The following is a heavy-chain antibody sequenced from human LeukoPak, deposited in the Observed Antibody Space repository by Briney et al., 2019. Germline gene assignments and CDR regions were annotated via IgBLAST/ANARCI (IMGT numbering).Heavy chain of an antibody. J-gene: IGHJ4*02. CDR1: GFTFSDYY. Sequence: PGRSLRLSCAASGFTFSDYYMTWIRQAPGKGLECVSYISSSSDYTNYPDSVKGRFTISRDNAKNSLYLQMNSLRAEDTAVYYCSRVTVGTTNRFDYWGQGTLVTVSS. CDR2: ISSSSDYT. V-gene: IGHV3-11*05. D-gene: IGHD1-26*01. CDR3: SRVTVGTTNRFDY.